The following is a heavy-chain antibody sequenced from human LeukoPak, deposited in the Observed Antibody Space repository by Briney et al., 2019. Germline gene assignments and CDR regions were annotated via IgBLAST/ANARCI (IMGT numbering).Heavy chain of an antibody. J-gene: IGHJ6*02. Sequence: GGSLRLSCEASGFTLSNYWMTWVRQAPGKGLEWVSSISSSSSYIYYADSVKGRFTISRDNAKNSLYLQMNSLRAGDTAVYYCARDRGYYYGMDVWGQGTTVTVSS. CDR1: GFTLSNYW. CDR3: ARDRGYYYGMDV. CDR2: ISSSSSYI. V-gene: IGHV3-21*01. D-gene: IGHD3-10*01.